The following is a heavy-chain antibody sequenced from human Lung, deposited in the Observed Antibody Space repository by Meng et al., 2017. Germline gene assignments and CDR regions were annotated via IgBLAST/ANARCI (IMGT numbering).Heavy chain of an antibody. Sequence: GESLKISCKASGYTFADYWIAWVRQMPGKGLEWMGIVYPGDSDTAYSPSFQGHVTISVDRSISTAYLQWRSLNASDTAIYYCARQTVTLTNNDAFDLWGPGTMVTVSS. CDR3: ARQTVTLTNNDAFDL. CDR2: VYPGDSDT. J-gene: IGHJ3*01. V-gene: IGHV5-51*01. D-gene: IGHD4-17*01. CDR1: GYTFADYW.